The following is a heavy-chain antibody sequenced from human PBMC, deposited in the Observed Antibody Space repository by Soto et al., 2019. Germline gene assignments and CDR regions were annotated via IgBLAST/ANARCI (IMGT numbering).Heavy chain of an antibody. Sequence: SQTLSLTCAISGDSVSSNTASWNWIRQSPSRGLEWLGRTYFRSKWYNDYAVSVKSRIIINPDTSNNQFSLQLNSVTPEDTAVYFCAKGDNLGPKTGYAFDPWGHVIRVTFSS. V-gene: IGHV6-1*01. D-gene: IGHD5-12*01. CDR3: AKGDNLGPKTGYAFDP. CDR1: GDSVSSNTAS. J-gene: IGHJ5*02. CDR2: TYFRSKWYN.